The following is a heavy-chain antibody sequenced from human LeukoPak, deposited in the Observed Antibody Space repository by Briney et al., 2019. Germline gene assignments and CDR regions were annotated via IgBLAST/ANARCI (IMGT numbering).Heavy chain of an antibody. D-gene: IGHD6-13*01. CDR1: GGSISSGSYY. Sequence: PSETLSLTCTVSGGSISSGSYYWSWIRQPAGKGLEWIGRIYTSGSTNYNPSLKSRVTISVDTSKNQFSLKLSSVTAADTAVYYCAREGGRAAAGVGYYYYMDVWGKGTTVTVSS. CDR3: AREGGRAAAGVGYYYYMDV. CDR2: IYTSGST. V-gene: IGHV4-61*02. J-gene: IGHJ6*03.